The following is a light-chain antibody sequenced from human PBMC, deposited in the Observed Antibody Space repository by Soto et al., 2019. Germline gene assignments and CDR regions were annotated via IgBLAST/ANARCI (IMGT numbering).Light chain of an antibody. CDR3: QQYNSYWT. CDR2: KTS. Sequence: DIRMTQSPSTLSASVGDRVTITCRASQSISSWLAWYQQKPGKPPKLLIYKTSSLESGVPSRFSGSGSGTEFTLTISSLQPDDFATYYCQQYNSYWTFGQGTKVEIK. CDR1: QSISSW. V-gene: IGKV1-5*03. J-gene: IGKJ1*01.